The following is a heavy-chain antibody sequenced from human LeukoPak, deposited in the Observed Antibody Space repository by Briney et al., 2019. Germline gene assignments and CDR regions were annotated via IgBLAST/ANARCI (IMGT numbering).Heavy chain of an antibody. D-gene: IGHD3-16*02. CDR1: GYTFTGYY. V-gene: IGHV1-2*02. J-gene: IGHJ4*02. CDR3: ARDAHYVWGNSRGYYFDY. Sequence: ASVKVSCKASGYTFTGYYMHWVRQAPGQGLEWMGWINPNSGGTNYAQKFQGRVTMTRDTSISTAYMELSRLRSDDTAVYYCARDAHYVWGNSRGYYFDYWGQGTLVTVSS. CDR2: INPNSGGT.